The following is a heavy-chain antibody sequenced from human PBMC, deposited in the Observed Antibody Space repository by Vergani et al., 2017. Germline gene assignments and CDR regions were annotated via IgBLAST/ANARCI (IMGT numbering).Heavy chain of an antibody. J-gene: IGHJ6*02. CDR2: IYYSGST. V-gene: IGHV4-31*03. D-gene: IGHD3-10*01. CDR1: GGSISSGGYY. CDR3: ARDLPRYYYGSGREPGMDV. Sequence: QLQLQESGPGLVKPSETLSLTCTVSGGSISSGGYYWSWIRQPPGKGLEWIGYIYYSGSTYYNPSLKSRVTISVDTYKNQFSLKLSSVTAADTAVYYCARDLPRYYYGSGREPGMDVWGQGTTVTVSS.